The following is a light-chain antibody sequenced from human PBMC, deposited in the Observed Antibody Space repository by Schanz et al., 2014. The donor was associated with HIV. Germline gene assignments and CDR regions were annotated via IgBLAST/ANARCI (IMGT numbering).Light chain of an antibody. CDR1: SADVGAYNF. J-gene: IGLJ3*02. CDR3: CSYAGSYTWV. V-gene: IGLV2-11*01. CDR2: DVS. Sequence: QSVLTQPASVSGSPGQSITISCTGTSADVGAYNFVSWYQQHPGKAPKVIIYDVSKRPSGVPDRFSGSKSGNTASLTISGLQAEDEADYYCCSYAGSYTWVFGGGTKLTVL.